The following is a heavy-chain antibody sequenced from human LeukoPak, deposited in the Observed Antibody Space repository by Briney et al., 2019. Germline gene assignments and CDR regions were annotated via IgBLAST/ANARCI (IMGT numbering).Heavy chain of an antibody. J-gene: IGHJ6*02. CDR3: ARVKWLREALTNGMDV. CDR2: INPSGGST. D-gene: IGHD5-12*01. Sequence: ASVKVSCKASGYTFTSYYMHWVRQAPGQGLEWMGIINPSGGSTSYAQKFQGRVTMTRDTSTSTVYMELSSLSSEDTAVYYCARVKWLREALTNGMDVWGQGTTVTVSS. CDR1: GYTFTSYY. V-gene: IGHV1-46*01.